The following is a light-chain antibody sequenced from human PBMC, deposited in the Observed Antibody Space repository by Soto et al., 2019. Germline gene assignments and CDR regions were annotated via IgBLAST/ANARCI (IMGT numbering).Light chain of an antibody. V-gene: IGLV1-44*01. CDR3: ATWDDSLSGVV. CDR2: NNN. CDR1: SSNIGSNP. J-gene: IGLJ2*01. Sequence: QSVLTQSPSGSGTPGQRVTISCSGSSSNIGSNPVNWYQQIPGTAPKLLIYNNNQRPSGVPDRFSGSKSGTSASLAISGLQSEDEADYYCATWDDSLSGVVFGGGTKLTVL.